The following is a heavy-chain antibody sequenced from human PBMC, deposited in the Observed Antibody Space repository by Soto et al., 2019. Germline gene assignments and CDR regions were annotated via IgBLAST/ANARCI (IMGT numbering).Heavy chain of an antibody. J-gene: IGHJ6*02. CDR1: GFTFSSYA. CDR2: ISGSGGST. Sequence: GSLRLSCAASGFTFSSYAMSWVRQAPGKGLEWVSAISGSGGSTYYADSVKGRFTISRDNSKNTLYLQMNSLRAEDTAVYYCASRPLYSSSWEYYYYYGMDVWGQGTTVTVSS. D-gene: IGHD6-13*01. CDR3: ASRPLYSSSWEYYYYYGMDV. V-gene: IGHV3-23*01.